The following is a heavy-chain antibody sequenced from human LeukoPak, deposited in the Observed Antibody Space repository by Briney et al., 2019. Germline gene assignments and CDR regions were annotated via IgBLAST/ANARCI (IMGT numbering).Heavy chain of an antibody. CDR1: GFTFSSYA. V-gene: IGHV3-30*04. D-gene: IGHD2-2*01. CDR3: ARSDCSSTSCSRSDAFDI. CDR2: ISYDGSNK. Sequence: GGSLRLSCAASGFTFSSYAMHWVRQAPGKGLEWVAVISYDGSNKYYADSVKGRFTISRDNSKNTLYLQMNSLRAEDTAVYYCARSDCSSTSCSRSDAFDIWGQGTMVTVSS. J-gene: IGHJ3*02.